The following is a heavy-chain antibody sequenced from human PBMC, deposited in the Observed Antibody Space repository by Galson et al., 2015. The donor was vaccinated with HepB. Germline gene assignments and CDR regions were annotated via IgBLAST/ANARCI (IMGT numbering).Heavy chain of an antibody. V-gene: IGHV4-34*01. CDR1: EFTFSSYT. CDR2: INHRGSS. CDR3: VRGGGNCGSAKCHPLDQ. Sequence: LRLSCAASEFTFSSYTRTWIRQPPGMGLEWIGEINHRGSSNYSPALKSRVTFSVDTSKMQVSLKLTSVTAADTAVYYCVRGGGNCGSAKCHPLDQWGQGILVIVSS. D-gene: IGHD2-2*01. J-gene: IGHJ4*02.